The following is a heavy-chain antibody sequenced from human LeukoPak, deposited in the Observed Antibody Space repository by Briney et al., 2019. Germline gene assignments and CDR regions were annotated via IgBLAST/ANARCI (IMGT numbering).Heavy chain of an antibody. D-gene: IGHD5-12*01. V-gene: IGHV3-48*03. CDR2: ISSSGSTI. Sequence: GGSLRLSCAASGFAFSSYEMNWVRQAPGKGLEWVSYISSSGSTIYYADSVKGRFTISRDNAKNSLYLQMNSLRAEDTAVYYCASLSSGYDLLDYWGQGTLVTVSS. CDR1: GFAFSSYE. J-gene: IGHJ4*02. CDR3: ASLSSGYDLLDY.